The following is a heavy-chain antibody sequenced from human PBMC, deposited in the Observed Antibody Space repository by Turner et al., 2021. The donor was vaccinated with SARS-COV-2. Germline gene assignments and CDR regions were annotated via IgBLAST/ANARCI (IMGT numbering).Heavy chain of an antibody. D-gene: IGHD6-19*01. CDR3: ARQYTGYSSGWYKDYYFDY. CDR2: IYPGDSDT. Sequence: EVQLVQSGAEVKKPGESLKIACKGSGYSLNSYWIVWVRQMPGKGLEWMGTIYPGDSDTIYSPSFQGQVTISADKSISTAYLQWSSLKASDTAMYYCARQYTGYSSGWYKDYYFDYWGQGTLVTVSS. CDR1: GYSLNSYW. V-gene: IGHV5-51*01. J-gene: IGHJ4*02.